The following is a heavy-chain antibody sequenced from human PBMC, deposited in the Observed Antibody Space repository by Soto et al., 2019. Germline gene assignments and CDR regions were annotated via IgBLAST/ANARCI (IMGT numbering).Heavy chain of an antibody. CDR3: ARGRGYSGDDHYYYFDMDV. D-gene: IGHD5-12*01. V-gene: IGHV1-69*01. CDR1: GGTFNNYP. Sequence: ASVKFYCKASGGTFNNYPITWVRQAPGQGLEWMGGSIPIFGTANYAQKFQGRVTISVDESTSTAYMELSSLRSEDTAVYYCARGRGYSGDDHYYYFDMDVWGQGTTVTVSS. CDR2: SIPIFGTA. J-gene: IGHJ6*02.